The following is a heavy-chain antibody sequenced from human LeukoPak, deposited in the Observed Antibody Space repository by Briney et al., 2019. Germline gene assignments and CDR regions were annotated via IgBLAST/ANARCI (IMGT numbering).Heavy chain of an antibody. CDR1: GFAFSSYG. D-gene: IGHD6-19*01. V-gene: IGHV3-30*03. CDR3: IAVAALGGGFAY. J-gene: IGHJ4*02. CDR2: ISYDGSNK. Sequence: PGRSLRLSCAASGFAFSSYGMHWVRQAPGKGLEWVAVISYDGSNKYYADSVKGRFTISRDNSKNTLYLQMNSLRAEDTAVYYSIAVAALGGGFAYWGQGTLVTVSS.